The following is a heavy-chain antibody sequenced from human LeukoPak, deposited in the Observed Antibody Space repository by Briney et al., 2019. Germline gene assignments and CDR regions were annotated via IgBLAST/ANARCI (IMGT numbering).Heavy chain of an antibody. CDR2: IIPIFGTA. D-gene: IGHD3-22*01. Sequence: SVKVSCKASGGTFSSYAISWVRQAPGQGLEWMGGIIPIFGTANYAQKFQGRVTITTDESTSTAYMELSSLRSEDTAVYYCARDLTRDYYDSSAQSRGSSGTWGQGTLVTVSS. CDR3: ARDLTRDYYDSSAQSRGSSGT. CDR1: GGTFSSYA. V-gene: IGHV1-69*05. J-gene: IGHJ4*02.